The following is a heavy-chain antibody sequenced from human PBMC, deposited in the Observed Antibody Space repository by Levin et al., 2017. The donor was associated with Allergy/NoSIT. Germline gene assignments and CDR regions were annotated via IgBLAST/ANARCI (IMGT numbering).Heavy chain of an antibody. D-gene: IGHD2-21*02. CDR1: GFTFSGSA. V-gene: IGHV3-73*01. J-gene: IGHJ4*02. CDR2: IRSKANSYAT. Sequence: GESLKISCAASGFTFSGSAMHWVRQASGKGLEWVGRIRSKANSYATAYAASVKGRFTISRDDSKNTAYLQMNSLKTEDTAVYYCTRLTYCGGDCEGGYWGQGTLVTVSS. CDR3: TRLTYCGGDCEGGY.